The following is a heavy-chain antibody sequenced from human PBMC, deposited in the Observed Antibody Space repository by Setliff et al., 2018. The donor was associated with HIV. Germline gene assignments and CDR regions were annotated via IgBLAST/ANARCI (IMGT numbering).Heavy chain of an antibody. J-gene: IGHJ4*02. V-gene: IGHV4-59*08. D-gene: IGHD5-18*01. Sequence: SETLSLTCTVSGVPTSASTYYWSWIRQPPGKGLEWIGYLYHSGSANYNPSLKSRVTISGDTSKNQFSLKLTSVTAADTAVYYCARLSDTAMASFDSWGQGILVTVSS. CDR2: LYHSGSA. CDR3: ARLSDTAMASFDS. CDR1: GVPTSASTYY.